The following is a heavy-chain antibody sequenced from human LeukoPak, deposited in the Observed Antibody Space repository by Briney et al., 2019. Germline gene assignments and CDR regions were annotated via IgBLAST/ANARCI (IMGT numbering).Heavy chain of an antibody. J-gene: IGHJ4*02. CDR1: GFTFSNAW. Sequence: GGSLRLSCAASGFTFSNAWMSWVRQAPGKGLEWVGRIKSKTDGGTTDYAAPVKGRFTISRDDSKNTLYLQMNSLKTEDTAVYYCTTDGSVESYYFDYWGQGTLVTVSS. D-gene: IGHD3-10*01. CDR2: IKSKTDGGTT. V-gene: IGHV3-15*01. CDR3: TTDGSVESYYFDY.